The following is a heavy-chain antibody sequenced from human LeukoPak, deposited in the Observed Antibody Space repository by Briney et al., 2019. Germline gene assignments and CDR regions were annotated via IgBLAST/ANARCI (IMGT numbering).Heavy chain of an antibody. CDR1: GDSISSSSYG. Sequence: SETLSLACNVSGDSISSSSYGWDWIRQPPGKGLDWIGTISYTGDTYYNPSLRSRVTISIGTSKKYFSLRMTAVTATDTAVYYCTRRGISEGGFHWFDPRGQGILVTVSS. J-gene: IGHJ5*02. CDR3: TRRGISEGGFHWFDP. V-gene: IGHV4-39*01. CDR2: ISYTGDT. D-gene: IGHD2-15*01.